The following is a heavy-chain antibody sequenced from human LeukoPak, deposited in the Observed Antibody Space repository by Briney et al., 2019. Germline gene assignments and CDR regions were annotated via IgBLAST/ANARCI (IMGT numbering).Heavy chain of an antibody. J-gene: IGHJ4*02. CDR3: AKDRDGGSNTRAKGFDY. CDR2: ISAGGGTT. Sequence: GGSLRLSCAASGFTFSSYAMSWVRKAPGKGLEWVSGISAGGGTTYYADSVKGRFTISRDKSQSTLYLQMNSLRAEDTALYYCAKDRDGGSNTRAKGFDYWGQGTLVTVSS. CDR1: GFTFSSYA. D-gene: IGHD3-16*01. V-gene: IGHV3-23*01.